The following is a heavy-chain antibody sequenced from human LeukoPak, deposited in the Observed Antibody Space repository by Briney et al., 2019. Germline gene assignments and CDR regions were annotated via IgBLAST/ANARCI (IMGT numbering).Heavy chain of an antibody. CDR1: GYTFTSYA. Sequence: GASVKVSCKASGYTFTSYAMNWVRQAPGQGLEWMGWISAYNGNTNYAQNLQGRVTMTTDTSTSTAYMELRSLRSDDTAVYYCARDIAFIGQLVRLDKNRLDYWGQGTLVTVSS. J-gene: IGHJ4*02. CDR2: ISAYNGNT. D-gene: IGHD6-6*01. V-gene: IGHV1-18*01. CDR3: ARDIAFIGQLVRLDKNRLDY.